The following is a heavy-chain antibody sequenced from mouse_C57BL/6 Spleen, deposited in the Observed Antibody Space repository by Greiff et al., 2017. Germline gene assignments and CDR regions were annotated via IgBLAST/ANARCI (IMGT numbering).Heavy chain of an antibody. D-gene: IGHD1-2*01. CDR2: ISNLAYSI. V-gene: IGHV5-15*01. CDR3: ARQETAGYFDY. J-gene: IGHJ2*01. CDR1: GFTFSDYG. Sequence: EVKLMESGGGLVQPGGSLKLSCAASGFTFSDYGMAWVRQAPRKGPEWVAFISNLAYSIYYADTVTGRFTISRENAKNTLYLEMSSLRSEDTAMYYCARQETAGYFDYWGQGTTLTVSS.